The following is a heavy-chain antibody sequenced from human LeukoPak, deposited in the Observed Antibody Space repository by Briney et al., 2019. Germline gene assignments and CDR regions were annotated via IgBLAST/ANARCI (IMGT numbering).Heavy chain of an antibody. J-gene: IGHJ4*02. D-gene: IGHD1-26*01. Sequence: PGGSLRLSCAASGFTFSSSAMTWVRQAPGKGLEWVSAISTGGGNTIYTDSVKGRFTISRDNSKSTLYLQVNSLRAEDTAVYYCAKGGSYAPLDYWGQGTLVTVSS. V-gene: IGHV3-23*01. CDR1: GFTFSSSA. CDR3: AKGGSYAPLDY. CDR2: ISTGGGNT.